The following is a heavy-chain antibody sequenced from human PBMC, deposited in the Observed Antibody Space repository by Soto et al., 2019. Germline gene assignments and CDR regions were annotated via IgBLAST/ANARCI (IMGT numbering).Heavy chain of an antibody. CDR3: ARTRDSRGYSLLDS. J-gene: IGHJ4*02. V-gene: IGHV3-7*01. CDR2: IKEDGSEN. CDR1: GFSFSSFW. D-gene: IGHD2-21*01. Sequence: GGSLRLSCAASGFSFSSFWMSWVRQAPGKGLEWVANIKEDGSENLYVDSVKGRFTISRDNTKKSLYLQMNSLRAEDTAVYYCARTRDSRGYSLLDSSGLGSLVIVSS.